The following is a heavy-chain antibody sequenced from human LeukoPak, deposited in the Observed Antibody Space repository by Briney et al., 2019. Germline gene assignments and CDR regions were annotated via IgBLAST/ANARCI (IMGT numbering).Heavy chain of an antibody. CDR1: GFTFTNAW. Sequence: GGSLRLSCAASGFTFTNAWMSWVRQAPGKGLEWVGCIKRKTDGGTTDYAAPVKGRFTISRDDSKNTLYLQMNSLKTEDTAVYYCTTVDRWELLNIDYWGQGTLVTVSS. D-gene: IGHD1-26*01. J-gene: IGHJ4*02. V-gene: IGHV3-15*01. CDR2: IKRKTDGGTT. CDR3: TTVDRWELLNIDY.